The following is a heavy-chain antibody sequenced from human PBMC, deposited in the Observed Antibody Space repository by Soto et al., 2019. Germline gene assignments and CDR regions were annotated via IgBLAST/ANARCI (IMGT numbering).Heavy chain of an antibody. J-gene: IGHJ3*02. D-gene: IGHD5-18*01. CDR3: AKVLGGQLWLSHAFDI. Sequence: PGGSLRLSCAASGFTFSSYGMHWVRQAPGKGLEWVAVISYDGSNKYYADSVKGRFTISRDNSKNTLYLQMNSLRAEDTAVYYCAKVLGGQLWLSHAFDIWGQGTMVTVSS. CDR1: GFTFSSYG. CDR2: ISYDGSNK. V-gene: IGHV3-30*18.